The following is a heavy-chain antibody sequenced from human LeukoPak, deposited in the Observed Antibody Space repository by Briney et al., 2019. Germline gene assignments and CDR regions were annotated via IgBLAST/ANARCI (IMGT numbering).Heavy chain of an antibody. CDR2: IYYSGST. D-gene: IGHD5-12*01. V-gene: IGHV4-39*01. CDR1: GGSISSSSYY. Sequence: SETLSLTCTVSGGSISSSSYYWGWIRQPPGKGLEWMGSIYYSGSTYYNPSLKSRVTISVDTSKNPFSLKLTSVTAADTAVYYCARGAWIYSYWGQGTLVTVSS. J-gene: IGHJ4*02. CDR3: ARGAWIYSY.